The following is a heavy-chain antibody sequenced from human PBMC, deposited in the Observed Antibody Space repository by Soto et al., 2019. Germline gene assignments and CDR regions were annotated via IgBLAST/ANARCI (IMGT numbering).Heavy chain of an antibody. J-gene: IGHJ5*02. CDR2: ISSSSSYI. CDR3: ARDQSGYSYGYGMGS. V-gene: IGHV3-21*01. D-gene: IGHD5-18*01. Sequence: EVQLVESGGGLVKPGGSLRLSCAASGFTFSSYSMNWVRQAPGKGLEWVSSISSSSSYIYYADSVKGRFTISRDNAKNSLYLQMNSLRAEDTAVYYCARDQSGYSYGYGMGSWGQGTLVTVSS. CDR1: GFTFSSYS.